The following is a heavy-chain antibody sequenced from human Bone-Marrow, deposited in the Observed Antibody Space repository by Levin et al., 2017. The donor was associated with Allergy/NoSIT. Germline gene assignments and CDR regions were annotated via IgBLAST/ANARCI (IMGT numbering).Heavy chain of an antibody. V-gene: IGHV1-58*01. CDR1: GFTFTSSA. D-gene: IGHD3-22*01. CDR3: AADIESYYYDSSGYYRYMEY. J-gene: IGHJ4*02. CDR2: IVVGSGNT. Sequence: GASVKVSCKASGFTFTSSAVQWVRQARGQRLEWIGWIVVGSGNTNYAQKFQERVTITRDMSTSTAYMELSSLRSEDTAVYYCAADIESYYYDSSGYYRYMEYWGQGTLVTVSS.